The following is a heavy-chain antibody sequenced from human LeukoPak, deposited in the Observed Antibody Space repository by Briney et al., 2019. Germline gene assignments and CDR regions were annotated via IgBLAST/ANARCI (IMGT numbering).Heavy chain of an antibody. CDR1: GGSISSYY. CDR3: ARDRLQSSHNHDSFNK. Sequence: SETLSLTCTVSGGSISSYYWSWIRQPAGKGLEWIGRVYTSGSTNYNPSLKSRVTISLDMSKNQFSLHLSSVTAADTAVYFCARDRLQSSHNHDSFNKWGQGTMVTVSS. J-gene: IGHJ3*02. V-gene: IGHV4-4*07. CDR2: VYTSGST. D-gene: IGHD2-21*02.